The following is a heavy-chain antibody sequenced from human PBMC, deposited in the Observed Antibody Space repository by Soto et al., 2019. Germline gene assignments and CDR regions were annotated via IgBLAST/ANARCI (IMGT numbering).Heavy chain of an antibody. Sequence: PGGSLRLSCAASGFTFSSYAMSWVRQAPGKGLEWVSAIRCDGGSTYYADSAKGRFTISRDNSKNTLYLQMNSLRAEDTAVYYCARGDTYYYGSGSYYNLGYYYGMDVWGQGTTVTVSS. V-gene: IGHV3-23*01. J-gene: IGHJ6*02. CDR1: GFTFSSYA. CDR2: IRCDGGST. CDR3: ARGDTYYYGSGSYYNLGYYYGMDV. D-gene: IGHD3-10*01.